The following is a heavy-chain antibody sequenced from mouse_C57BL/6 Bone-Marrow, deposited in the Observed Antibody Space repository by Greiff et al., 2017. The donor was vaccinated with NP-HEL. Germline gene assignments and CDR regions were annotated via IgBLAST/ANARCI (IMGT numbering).Heavy chain of an antibody. CDR1: GFTFSSYA. Sequence: EVQLVESGGGLVKPGGSLKLSCAASGFTFSSYAMSWVRQTPEKRLEWVATISDGGSYTYYPDNVKGRFTISRDNAKNNLYLQMSHLKSEDTAMYYCARALGGYAMDYWGQGTSVTVSS. CDR2: ISDGGSYT. CDR3: ARALGGYAMDY. V-gene: IGHV5-4*01. J-gene: IGHJ4*01. D-gene: IGHD2-10*02.